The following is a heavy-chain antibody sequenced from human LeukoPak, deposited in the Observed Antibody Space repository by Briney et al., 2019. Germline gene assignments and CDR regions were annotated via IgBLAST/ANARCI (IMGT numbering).Heavy chain of an antibody. V-gene: IGHV4-39*07. CDR1: GGSISSSSYY. CDR3: ARERRNCSGGSCFDFDY. J-gene: IGHJ4*02. D-gene: IGHD2-15*01. Sequence: SETLSLTCTVSGGSISSSSYYWGWIRQPPGKGLEWIGSIYYSGSTYYNPSLKSRVTISVDTSENQFSLKLSSVTAADTAVYYCARERRNCSGGSCFDFDYWGQGTLVTVSS. CDR2: IYYSGST.